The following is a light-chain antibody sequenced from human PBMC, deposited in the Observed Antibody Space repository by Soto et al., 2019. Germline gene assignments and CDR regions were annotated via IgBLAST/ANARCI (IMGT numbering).Light chain of an antibody. CDR1: QSVSSY. CDR3: QQRSNWPPIT. V-gene: IGKV3-11*01. J-gene: IGKJ5*01. CDR2: DTS. Sequence: GVSQSPSTLSLSTGERATLSCRASQSVSSYLAWYQQKPGQAPRLLIYDTSNRATGVPARFSGSGSGTDFTLTISSLEPEDFAVYYCQQRSNWPPITFAQGTRLAI.